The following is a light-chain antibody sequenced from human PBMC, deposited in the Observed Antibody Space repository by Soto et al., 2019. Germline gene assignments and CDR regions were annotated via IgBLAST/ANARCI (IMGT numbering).Light chain of an antibody. CDR3: QQYNAWPRT. CDR1: QSVTIS. J-gene: IGKJ2*01. CDR2: GAS. Sequence: EIVMTQSPATLSVSPGERATLSCRASQSVTISLAWYQQKPGQAPTLLIYGASSRATGTPVRFSGSGSGTEFTLTISSLQFEVLAVYYCQQYNAWPRTFGQGTKREIK. V-gene: IGKV3-15*01.